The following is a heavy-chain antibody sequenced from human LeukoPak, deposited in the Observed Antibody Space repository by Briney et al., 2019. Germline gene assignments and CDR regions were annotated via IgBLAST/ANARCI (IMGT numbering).Heavy chain of an antibody. V-gene: IGHV1-2*02. CDR3: ARDQGYCSSTSCPKGYYYYYYGMDV. CDR2: INPNSGGT. J-gene: IGHJ6*02. CDR1: GYTFTCYY. D-gene: IGHD2-2*01. Sequence: GASVTVSFKASGYTFTCYYMHWVRQPPGQGLEWMGLINPNSGGTNYEQKFQGRVSMTRDTSISRAYMELSRLRSDDTAVYYCARDQGYCSSTSCPKGYYYYYYGMDVWGQGTTVTVSS.